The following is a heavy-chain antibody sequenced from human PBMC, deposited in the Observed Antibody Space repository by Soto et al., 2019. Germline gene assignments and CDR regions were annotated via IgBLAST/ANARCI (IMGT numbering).Heavy chain of an antibody. CDR3: ARDLTTGFYGVDV. D-gene: IGHD4-4*01. J-gene: IGHJ6*02. CDR2: IIPLFGTT. Sequence: QVQLVQSGAEVKKPGSSVKVSCKASGGTFSSTDIAWVRQAPGQGLEWMGGIIPLFGTTNYAQKFQGRVTITADKSTSTAYMELSSRRSEDTAVYYCARDLTTGFYGVDVWGQGTTVTVSS. V-gene: IGHV1-69*06. CDR1: GGTFSSTD.